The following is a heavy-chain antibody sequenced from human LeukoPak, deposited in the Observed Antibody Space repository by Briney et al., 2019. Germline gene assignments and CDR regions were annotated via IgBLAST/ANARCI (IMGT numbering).Heavy chain of an antibody. J-gene: IGHJ4*02. CDR3: ARDYSTVTTFFDY. D-gene: IGHD4-17*01. V-gene: IGHV3-48*01. CDR2: ITSGGTTI. Sequence: PGGSLRLSCAASGFTFGSYSMNWVRQAPGKGLEWVSYITSGGTTIYYADSVKGRFTISRDNAKNSLYLQMNSLRAEDTAVYYCARDYSTVTTFFDYWGQGTLVTVSS. CDR1: GFTFGSYS.